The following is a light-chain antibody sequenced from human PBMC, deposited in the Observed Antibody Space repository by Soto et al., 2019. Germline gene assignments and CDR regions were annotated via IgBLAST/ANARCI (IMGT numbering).Light chain of an antibody. CDR3: SSYTTSSSRM. V-gene: IGLV2-14*01. J-gene: IGLJ3*02. Sequence: QSALTQPASVSGSPGQSITISCTGTSSDVGAYNYVSWYQQHPGKAPKLLIYEVTNRPFGVSNRFSGSKSGNTASLTIAGLQTEDEADYYCSSYTTSSSRMFGGGTKLTVL. CDR1: SSDVGAYNY. CDR2: EVT.